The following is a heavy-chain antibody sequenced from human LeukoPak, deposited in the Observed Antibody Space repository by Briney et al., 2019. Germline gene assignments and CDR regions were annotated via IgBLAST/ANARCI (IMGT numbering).Heavy chain of an antibody. Sequence: PGGSLRLSCAASGFTFSTYNMNWVRQAPGKGLEWVSSISGSSSYIHYADSVKGRFTISRDNAKNSLYLQMNSLRAEDTAVYYCARVLVARFDYWGQGTLVTVSS. CDR2: ISGSSSYI. CDR1: GFTFSTYN. D-gene: IGHD2/OR15-2a*01. J-gene: IGHJ4*02. V-gene: IGHV3-21*01. CDR3: ARVLVARFDY.